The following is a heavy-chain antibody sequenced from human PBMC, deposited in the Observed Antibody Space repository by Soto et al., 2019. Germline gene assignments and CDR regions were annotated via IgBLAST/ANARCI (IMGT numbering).Heavy chain of an antibody. D-gene: IGHD3-22*01. Sequence: SETLSLTCAVSGGSFSGYCWSWIRQPPGKGLEWIGKVNDGGSTNYNPSLKSRVTISVETSKSQFSLKLSSVTAADTAVYYCAGGDYYHSSGYYFYYYTMDVWGQGTTVTVSS. J-gene: IGHJ6*02. CDR3: AGGDYYHSSGYYFYYYTMDV. V-gene: IGHV4-34*01. CDR2: VNDGGST. CDR1: GGSFSGYC.